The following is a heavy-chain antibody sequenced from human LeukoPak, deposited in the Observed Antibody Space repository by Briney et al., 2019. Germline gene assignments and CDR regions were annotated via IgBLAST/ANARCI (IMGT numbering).Heavy chain of an antibody. CDR1: GGTFSSYV. D-gene: IGHD3-22*01. J-gene: IGHJ4*02. CDR3: AREAEVDYYDSSGYSLYFDY. CDR2: SIPMFGIG. Sequence: ASVKVSCKASGGTFSSYVISWVRQAPGQGVEWIGRSIPMFGIGNYAQNFHGRVTVTADKSTSTAYMELSSLRSEDTAVYYCAREAEVDYYDSSGYSLYFDYWGQGTLVTVSS. V-gene: IGHV1-69*04.